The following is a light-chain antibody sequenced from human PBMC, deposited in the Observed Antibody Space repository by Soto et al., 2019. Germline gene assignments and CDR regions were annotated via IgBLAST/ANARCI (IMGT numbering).Light chain of an antibody. CDR3: MQAAYWHYT. J-gene: IGKJ2*01. CDR2: KVS. Sequence: EAVLTQSPATLPVTLGQPASISCRSSLSLVYSDGNIYFNWFQQRPGHSPRRLIYKVSSRDSRVPARFSGSGSGTDFTLKISRVEAEDVAVYYCMQAAYWHYTFGQGTRLQIK. V-gene: IGKV2-30*01. CDR1: LSLVYSDGNIY.